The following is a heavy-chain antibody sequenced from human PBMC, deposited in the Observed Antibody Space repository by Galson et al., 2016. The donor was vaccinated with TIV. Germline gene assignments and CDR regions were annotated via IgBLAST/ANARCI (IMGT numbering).Heavy chain of an antibody. J-gene: IGHJ4*02. Sequence: SCKASGYIFINYYIHWVRQAPGQGLEWLGWFNPDSGATQYAQKFQGRVTMTRDTSISTAYMELRRLISDDTAVYYCARVTWARAFDYWGQGTQVTVSS. CDR2: FNPDSGAT. CDR1: GYIFINYY. D-gene: IGHD1-14*01. V-gene: IGHV1-2*02. CDR3: ARVTWARAFDY.